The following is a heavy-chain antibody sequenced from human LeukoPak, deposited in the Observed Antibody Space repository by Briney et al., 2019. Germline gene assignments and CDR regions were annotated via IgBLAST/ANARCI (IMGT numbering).Heavy chain of an antibody. D-gene: IGHD2-15*01. CDR1: GFSFRSSS. CDR2: IGGSGDTI. Sequence: GGSLRLSCAASGFSFRSSSMNWVRQAPGKGLEWVSTIGGSGDTIFYADSVEGRFIISRDNSQKKVFLQMNSLRDEDTAIYFCAKVVGNYFHYYMDVWGKGTTVTVSS. V-gene: IGHV3-23*01. CDR3: AKVVGNYFHYYMDV. J-gene: IGHJ6*03.